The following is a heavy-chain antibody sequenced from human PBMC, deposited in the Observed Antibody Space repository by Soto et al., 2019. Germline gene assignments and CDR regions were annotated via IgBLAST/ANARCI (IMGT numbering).Heavy chain of an antibody. D-gene: IGHD4-17*01. CDR2: IWYDGSNK. J-gene: IGHJ3*02. Sequence: GGSLRLACAASGFTFSSYGMQWVLQAPGKGLEWVAVIWYDGSNKYYADSVKGRFTISRDNSKSTLYLQMNSLRAEHTAVYYCAREGSGAHLGAFDISRQGTMVTVPS. V-gene: IGHV3-33*01. CDR3: AREGSGAHLGAFDI. CDR1: GFTFSSYG.